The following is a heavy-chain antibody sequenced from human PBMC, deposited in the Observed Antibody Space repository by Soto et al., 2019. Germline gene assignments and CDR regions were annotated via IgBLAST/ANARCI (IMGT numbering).Heavy chain of an antibody. Sequence: VGSLRLSCAASGFTFSSYAMHWVRQSPGKWLEWVAVISYDGSNKYYADSVKGRFTISRDNSKNTLYLQMNSLRAEDTAVYYCARDVVDGDYPSDSWFEPWGQGTLVIVSS. CDR1: GFTFSSYA. D-gene: IGHD4-17*01. V-gene: IGHV3-30-3*01. CDR2: ISYDGSNK. J-gene: IGHJ5*02. CDR3: ARDVVDGDYPSDSWFEP.